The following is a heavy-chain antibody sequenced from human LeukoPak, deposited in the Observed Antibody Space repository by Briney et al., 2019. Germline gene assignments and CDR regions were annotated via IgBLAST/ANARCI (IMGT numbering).Heavy chain of an antibody. D-gene: IGHD6-13*01. CDR3: ARDPPLGIAAAGTGYYGMDV. CDR1: GFTFSSYG. CDR2: IWYDGSNK. J-gene: IGHJ6*02. Sequence: PGRSLRLSCAASGFTFSSYGMHWVRQAPGKGLEWVAVIWYDGSNKYYADSVKGRFTISRDNSKNTLYLQMNSLRAEDTAVYYCARDPPLGIAAAGTGYYGMDVWGQGTMVTVSS. V-gene: IGHV3-33*01.